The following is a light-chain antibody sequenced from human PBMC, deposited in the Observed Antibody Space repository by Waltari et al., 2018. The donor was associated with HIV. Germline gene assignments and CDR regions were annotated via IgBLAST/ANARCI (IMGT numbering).Light chain of an antibody. V-gene: IGLV3-21*04. J-gene: IGLJ2*01. CDR3: QLWDSRGNHVV. CDR1: NTGGES. Sequence: SFVLTQSPSMSVAPGETARIACGGNNTGGESVHWYQQKPGQAPVLVMYDDSDRPSGIPERFSGSNSKNTATLTISRVEAGDEADYYCQLWDSRGNHVVFGGGTKLTVL. CDR2: DDS.